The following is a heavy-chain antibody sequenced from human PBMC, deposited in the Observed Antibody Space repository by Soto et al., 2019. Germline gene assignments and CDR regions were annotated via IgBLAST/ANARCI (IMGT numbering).Heavy chain of an antibody. D-gene: IGHD2-21*02. V-gene: IGHV3-21*01. CDR3: AREETAWPLAYGLDV. CDR1: AFPFISYG. J-gene: IGHJ6*02. Sequence: PGGSLRLSCASSAFPFISYGMNWFRQAPGKGLEWVSSIGTRSDIYYADSVKGRFTISRDNAKNSLSLQMNSMTAEDTAVYYCAREETAWPLAYGLDVWGQGTTVTVSS. CDR2: IGTRSDI.